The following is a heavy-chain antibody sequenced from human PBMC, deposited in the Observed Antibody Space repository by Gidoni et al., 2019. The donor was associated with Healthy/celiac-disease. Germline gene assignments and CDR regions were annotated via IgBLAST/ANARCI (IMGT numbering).Heavy chain of an antibody. CDR2: IIPIFGTA. CDR3: ARASIAVAGLSSGYNWFDP. D-gene: IGHD6-19*01. Sequence: QVQLVQSGAEVKKPGSSVKVSCKAAGGTFSSYAISWVRQAPGQGLEWMGGIIPIFGTANYAQKFQGRVTITADKSTSTAYMELSSLRSEDTAVYYCARASIAVAGLSSGYNWFDPWGQGTLVTVSS. V-gene: IGHV1-69*06. J-gene: IGHJ5*02. CDR1: GGTFSSYA.